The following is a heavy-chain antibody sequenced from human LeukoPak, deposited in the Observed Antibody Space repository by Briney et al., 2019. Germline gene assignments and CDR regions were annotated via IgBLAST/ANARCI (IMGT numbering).Heavy chain of an antibody. CDR2: INPNSGGT. CDR1: GYTFTGYY. V-gene: IGHV1-2*06. J-gene: IGHJ4*02. D-gene: IGHD1-26*01. Sequence: ASVKVSCKASGYTFTGYYMHWVRQAPGQGLEWMGRINPNSGGTNYAQKFQGRVTMTRDTSISTAYMELSRLRSDDTAVYYCARVRPIVGANDYWGQGTLVTVSS. CDR3: ARVRPIVGANDY.